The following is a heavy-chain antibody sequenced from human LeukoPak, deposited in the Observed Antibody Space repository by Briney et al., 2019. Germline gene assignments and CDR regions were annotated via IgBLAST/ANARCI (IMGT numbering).Heavy chain of an antibody. D-gene: IGHD3-22*01. Sequence: GGSLRLSCAASGFTFSSYGMHWVRQAPGKGLEWVAVIWYDGSNKYYADSVKGRFTISRDNSKNTLYLQMNSLRAEDTAVYYCAKAPYCYDSSGYQDYWGQGTLVTVSS. CDR1: GFTFSSYG. CDR3: AKAPYCYDSSGYQDY. J-gene: IGHJ4*02. CDR2: IWYDGSNK. V-gene: IGHV3-33*06.